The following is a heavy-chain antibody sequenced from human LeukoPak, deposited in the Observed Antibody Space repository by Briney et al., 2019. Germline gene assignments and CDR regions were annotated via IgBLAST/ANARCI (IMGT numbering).Heavy chain of an antibody. CDR3: ARSVRKEDAXDX. CDR2: IYYSGST. J-gene: IGHJ3*02. CDR1: GGSISSSSYY. D-gene: IGHD2-8*01. V-gene: IGHV4-39*01. Sequence: PSETLSLTCTVSGGSISSSSYYWGWIRQPPGKGLEWIGSIYYSGSTYYNPSLKSRVTISVDTSKNQFSLKLSSVTAADTAVYYCARSVRKEDAXDXXGQGXMVTVS.